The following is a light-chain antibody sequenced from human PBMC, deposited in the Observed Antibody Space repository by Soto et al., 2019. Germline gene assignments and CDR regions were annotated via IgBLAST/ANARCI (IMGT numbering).Light chain of an antibody. J-gene: IGLJ2*01. Sequence: QSAPTQPRSVSGSPGQSVTISCTGTSTDVGGYNYVSWYQQYPGKAPKIMIYDVTKRPSGVPDRFSGSKSGNTASLTISGLQAEDEADYYCCSYEGSYTLVFGGGTKLTVL. CDR3: CSYEGSYTLV. V-gene: IGLV2-11*01. CDR2: DVT. CDR1: STDVGGYNY.